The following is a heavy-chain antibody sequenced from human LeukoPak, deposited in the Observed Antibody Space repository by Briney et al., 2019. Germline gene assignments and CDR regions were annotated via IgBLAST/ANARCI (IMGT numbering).Heavy chain of an antibody. CDR3: ARDSSGGDWPRFDP. CDR1: GGSISSYY. D-gene: IGHD2-21*02. J-gene: IGHJ5*02. CDR2: IYYSGST. Sequence: PSETLSLTCTVSGGSISSYYWSWIRQPPGKGLEWIGYIYYSGSTNYNPSLKSRVTISVDTSKNQFSLNLISVTAADTAVYYCARDSSGGDWPRFDPWGQGTLVTVSS. V-gene: IGHV4-59*12.